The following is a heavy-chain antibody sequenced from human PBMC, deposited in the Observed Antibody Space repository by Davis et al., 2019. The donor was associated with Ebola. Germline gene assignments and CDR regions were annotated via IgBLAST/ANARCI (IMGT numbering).Heavy chain of an antibody. Sequence: GESLKISCKASGYSFTSYWIGWVRQMPGKGLEWMGIIYPGDSDTRYSPSFQGQVTMSVDQSINTAYLQWTRLKTSDTAIYYCARQGLGSGPKAADSWGQGTLVTVSS. V-gene: IGHV5-51*01. CDR2: IYPGDSDT. CDR1: GYSFTSYW. J-gene: IGHJ4*02. D-gene: IGHD3-10*01. CDR3: ARQGLGSGPKAADS.